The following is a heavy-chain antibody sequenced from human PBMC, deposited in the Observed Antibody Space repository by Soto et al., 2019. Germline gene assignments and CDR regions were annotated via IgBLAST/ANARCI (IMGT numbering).Heavy chain of an antibody. CDR1: GFSFSYYA. J-gene: IGHJ1*01. CDR2: IAYDASKK. D-gene: IGHD2-15*01. Sequence: QVQLVGSGGGVVQPGRSLRLSCAASGFSFSYYAMHWVRQAPGKGLEWVAVIAYDASKKYYADSVKGRFTISRDNSKNTLYLQMNSLRDEDTAVYYCASPYCSGGSCYLTEYFQHWGQGTLVTVSS. CDR3: ASPYCSGGSCYLTEYFQH. V-gene: IGHV3-30*03.